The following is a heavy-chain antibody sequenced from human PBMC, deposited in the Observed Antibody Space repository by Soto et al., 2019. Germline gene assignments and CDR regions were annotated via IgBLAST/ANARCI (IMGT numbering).Heavy chain of an antibody. CDR2: INPNSGGT. D-gene: IGHD1-1*01. CDR1: GGTFSSYA. J-gene: IGHJ3*02. CDR3: ARSERFYNDAFDI. Sequence: GASVKVSCKASGGTFSSYAISWVRQAPGQGLEWMGGINPNSGGTNYAQKFQGRVTMTRDTSISTAYMELSGLRSDDTAVYYCARSERFYNDAFDIWGQGTMVTVSS. V-gene: IGHV1-2*02.